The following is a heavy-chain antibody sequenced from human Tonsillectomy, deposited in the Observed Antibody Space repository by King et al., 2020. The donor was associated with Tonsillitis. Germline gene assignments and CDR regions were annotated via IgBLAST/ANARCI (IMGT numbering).Heavy chain of an antibody. J-gene: IGHJ4*02. CDR1: GFTFGEYA. CDR3: TREGSWYGADY. V-gene: IGHV3-49*03. D-gene: IGHD6-13*01. Sequence: VQLVESGGGLVHPGRSLRLSCSASGFTFGEYAMSWFRQAPGKGLEWIYFLRSNAYGGTSECAAVGEGRFTISKNDSESIVFLQMNSLKTEDTAVYFCTREGSWYGADYWGQGTLVTVSS. CDR2: LRSNAYGGTS.